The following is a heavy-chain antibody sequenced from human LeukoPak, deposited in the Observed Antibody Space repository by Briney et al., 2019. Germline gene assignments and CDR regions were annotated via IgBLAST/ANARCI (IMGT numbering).Heavy chain of an antibody. CDR2: ISGSAGDT. CDR3: AKSDDPTDRSNYFRYFDS. Sequence: GGSLRLSCAASGFRFSNYAVTWVRQAPGKGLEWVSGISGSAGDTYYPDSVRGRFTISRDNSKNTLYLQMNSLRAEDTAVYYCAKSDDPTDRSNYFRYFDSWGQGTLVTVAS. V-gene: IGHV3-23*01. CDR1: GFRFSNYA. D-gene: IGHD3-10*01. J-gene: IGHJ4*02.